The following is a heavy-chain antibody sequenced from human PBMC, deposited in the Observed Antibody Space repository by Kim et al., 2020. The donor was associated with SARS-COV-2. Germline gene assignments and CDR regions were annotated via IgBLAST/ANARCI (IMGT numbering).Heavy chain of an antibody. D-gene: IGHD3-9*01. CDR3: TTLLRYFDWLAIKYYSYGRDV. Sequence: GGSLRLSCAASGFTFSNAWMSWVRQAPGKGLEWVGRIKSKTDGGTTDYAAPVKGRFTISRDDSKNTLYLQMNSLKTEDTAVYYCTTLLRYFDWLAIKYYSYGRDVWGRGTAVTVSS. V-gene: IGHV3-15*01. CDR2: IKSKTDGGTT. CDR1: GFTFSNAW. J-gene: IGHJ6*02.